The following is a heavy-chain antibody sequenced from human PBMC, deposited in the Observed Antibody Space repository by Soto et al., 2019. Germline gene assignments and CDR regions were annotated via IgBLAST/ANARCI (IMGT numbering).Heavy chain of an antibody. CDR2: VANDGSNQ. CDR1: GFTFSSYG. V-gene: IGHV3-30*03. Sequence: QVQLVESGGGVVQPGRSLRLSCAASGFTFSSYGMQWVRQSPGEGPEWVAIVANDGSNQYYAESVKGRFTISRDNSKTTVLLEMDSLRPEDTAVYYCASSSGGSSWYPPDYWGQGTLVTVSS. J-gene: IGHJ4*02. D-gene: IGHD6-13*01. CDR3: ASSSGGSSWYPPDY.